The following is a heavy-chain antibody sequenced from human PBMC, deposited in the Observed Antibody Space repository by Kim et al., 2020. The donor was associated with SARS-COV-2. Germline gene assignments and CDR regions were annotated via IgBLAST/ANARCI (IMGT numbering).Heavy chain of an antibody. D-gene: IGHD3-3*01. J-gene: IGHJ1*01. CDR1: GGSISPYY. CDR3: ARSSVGSGTFQH. CDR2: IYHNGVT. Sequence: SETLSLTCTVSGGSISPYYWSWIRQPPGKGLEWIGSIYHNGVTTYSPSLESRVTMSVDTSKTQFSLNLKSVTTADAAVYFCARSSVGSGTFQHWGQGTLV. V-gene: IGHV4-59*13.